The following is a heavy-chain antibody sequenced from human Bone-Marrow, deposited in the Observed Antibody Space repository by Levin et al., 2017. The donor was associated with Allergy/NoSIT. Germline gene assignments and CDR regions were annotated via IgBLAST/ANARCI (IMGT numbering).Heavy chain of an antibody. CDR2: IFSKNDVGAA. V-gene: IGHV3-15*01. CDR3: ATDRKEEMNTSRFDY. CDR1: GFIFSNAW. J-gene: IGHJ4*02. Sequence: GESLKISCVASGFIFSNAWMTWVRQSPGKGLEWVGRIFSKNDVGAAVYAAPVRGRFTISRDDSKNTLYLQMTSLKIDDTGVYYCATDRKEEMNTSRFDYGGQGTLVTVSS. D-gene: IGHD5-24*01.